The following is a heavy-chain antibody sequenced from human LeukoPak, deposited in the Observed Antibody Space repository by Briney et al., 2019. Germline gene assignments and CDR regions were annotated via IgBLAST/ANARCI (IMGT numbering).Heavy chain of an antibody. CDR3: TRAVGGSTTLDGFDY. J-gene: IGHJ4*02. CDR1: GFTFSSYG. CDR2: ISYDGSNK. V-gene: IGHV3-30*03. D-gene: IGHD2-2*01. Sequence: QPGRSLRLSCAASGFTFSSYGMHWVRQAPGKGLEWVAVISYDGSNKYYADSVKGRFTISRDNAKNTLYLQMNSLRADDTAVYYCTRAVGGSTTLDGFDYWGQGTLVTVSS.